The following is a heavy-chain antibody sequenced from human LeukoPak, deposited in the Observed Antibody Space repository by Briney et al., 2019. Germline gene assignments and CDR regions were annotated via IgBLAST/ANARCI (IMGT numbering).Heavy chain of an antibody. J-gene: IGHJ4*02. CDR2: ISTSGST. CDR3: ARAVIVGAKGLDY. V-gene: IGHV4-4*07. D-gene: IGHD1-26*01. Sequence: SETLSLTCTVSGDSVSTYYWSWIRQSAGKGLEWIGHISTSGSTTYNPSLKSRVSMSVNTSKNQFSLKLSSVTAADTAMYYCARAVIVGAKGLDYWGQGTLVTVSS. CDR1: GDSVSTYY.